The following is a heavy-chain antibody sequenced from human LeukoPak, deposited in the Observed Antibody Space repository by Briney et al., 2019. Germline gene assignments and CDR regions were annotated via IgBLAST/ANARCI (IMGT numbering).Heavy chain of an antibody. CDR2: ISSSSSYI. J-gene: IGHJ3*02. Sequence: PGGSLRLSCAASGFTFSSYSMNWVRQAPGKGLEWVSYISSSSSYIYYADSVKGRFTISRDNAKNSLYLQMNSLRAEDTALYYCPKGFLPGLRDVFDIWGKGKMVTVFS. D-gene: IGHD3-9*01. CDR1: GFTFSSYS. V-gene: IGHV3-21*05. CDR3: PKGFLPGLRDVFDI.